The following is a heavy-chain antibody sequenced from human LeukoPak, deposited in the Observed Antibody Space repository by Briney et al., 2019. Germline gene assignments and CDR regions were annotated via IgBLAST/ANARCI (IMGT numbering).Heavy chain of an antibody. D-gene: IGHD3-22*01. V-gene: IGHV1-2*02. CDR3: ARVIPKGSGYYYSLYY. CDR2: INTNSGGT. Sequence: GASVKVSCKASGYTFTGYYIHWVRQAPGQGLEWMGWINTNSGGTNHAQKFPGRVTMPRDTPISTAYMSLSRLRSDDTPGYYCARVIPKGSGYYYSLYYWGQGTLVTVSS. CDR1: GYTFTGYY. J-gene: IGHJ4*02.